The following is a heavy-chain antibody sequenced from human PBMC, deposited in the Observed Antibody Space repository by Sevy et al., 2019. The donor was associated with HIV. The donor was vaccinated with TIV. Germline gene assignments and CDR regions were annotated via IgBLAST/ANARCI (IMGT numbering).Heavy chain of an antibody. CDR3: ARNHRPYYYDSRGTFDI. V-gene: IGHV4-31*03. CDR1: GGSISSGGYY. Sequence: SETLSLTCTVSGGSISSGGYYWSWIRQHPGKGLEWIGYIYYCGSTYYNPSLKSRVTISVDTSKNQFSLKLSSVTAADTAVYYCARNHRPYYYDSRGTFDILGQGTLVTVSS. D-gene: IGHD3-22*01. CDR2: IYYCGST. J-gene: IGHJ3*02.